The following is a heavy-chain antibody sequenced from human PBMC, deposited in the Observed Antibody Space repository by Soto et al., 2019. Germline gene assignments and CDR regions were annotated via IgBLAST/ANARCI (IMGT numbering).Heavy chain of an antibody. V-gene: IGHV1-69*13. Sequence: VASVKVSCKASGGTLSSYAISWVRQAPGQGLEWMGGIIPIFGTANYAQKFQGRVTITADESTSTAYMELSSLRSEDTAVYYCAVGATEVIGYWGQGTLVTVSS. D-gene: IGHD5-12*01. CDR3: AVGATEVIGY. CDR2: IIPIFGTA. CDR1: GGTLSSYA. J-gene: IGHJ4*02.